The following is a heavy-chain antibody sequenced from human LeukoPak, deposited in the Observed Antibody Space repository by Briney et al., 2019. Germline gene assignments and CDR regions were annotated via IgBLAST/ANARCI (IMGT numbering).Heavy chain of an antibody. Sequence: PGRSLRLSCAASGFTFSSYAKHWVRQAPGKGLEWVAVISYDGSNKYYADSVKGRFTISRDNSKNTLYLQMNSLRAEDTAVYYCARAITYYYDLDYWGQGTLVTVSS. CDR3: ARAITYYYDLDY. D-gene: IGHD3-22*01. CDR2: ISYDGSNK. V-gene: IGHV3-30*01. J-gene: IGHJ4*02. CDR1: GFTFSSYA.